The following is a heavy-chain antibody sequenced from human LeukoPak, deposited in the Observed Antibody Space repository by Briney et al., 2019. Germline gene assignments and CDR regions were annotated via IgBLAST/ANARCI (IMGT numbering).Heavy chain of an antibody. V-gene: IGHV4-34*01. D-gene: IGHD6-13*01. CDR3: ARENFPTTYSSSWYDRTSRGGYFQH. J-gene: IGHJ1*01. Sequence: SETLSLTCAVYGGSFSGYYWSWIRQPPGKGLEWIGEINHSGSTYYNPSLKSRVTISVDTSKNQFSLKLSSVTAADTAVYYCARENFPTTYSSSWYDRTSRGGYFQHWGQGTLVTVSS. CDR2: INHSGST. CDR1: GGSFSGYY.